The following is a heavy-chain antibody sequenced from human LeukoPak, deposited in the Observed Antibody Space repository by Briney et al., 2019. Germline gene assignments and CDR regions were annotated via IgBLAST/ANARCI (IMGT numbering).Heavy chain of an antibody. CDR2: MNPNSGNT. D-gene: IGHD3-22*01. V-gene: IGHV1-8*03. CDR1: GYTFTSYD. CDR3: ARGATMIVAEGFDP. J-gene: IGHJ5*02. Sequence: ASVKVSCKASGYTFTSYDINWVRQATGQGLEWMGWMNPNSGNTGYARKFQGRVTITRNTSISTAYMELSSLRSEDTAVYYCARGATMIVAEGFDPWGQGTLVTVSS.